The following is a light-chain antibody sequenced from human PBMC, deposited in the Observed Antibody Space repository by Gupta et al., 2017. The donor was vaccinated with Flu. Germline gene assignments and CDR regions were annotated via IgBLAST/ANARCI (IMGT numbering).Light chain of an antibody. Sequence: QSALTQPASVSGVPGQPITNSCTGTSSDVGGYDYVSWYQHHPGKAPKLMIYEVSNRPSGVSNRFSGSKSGNTASLSISGIQAEDEADYYCSSYTSSSTRVFGTGTKVTVL. CDR1: SSDVGGYDY. CDR3: SSYTSSSTRV. J-gene: IGLJ1*01. CDR2: EVS. V-gene: IGLV2-14*01.